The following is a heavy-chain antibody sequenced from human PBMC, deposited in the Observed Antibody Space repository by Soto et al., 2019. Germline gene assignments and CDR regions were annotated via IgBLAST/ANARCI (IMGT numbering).Heavy chain of an antibody. CDR1: GFTFSSYA. V-gene: IGHV3-23*01. D-gene: IGHD5-12*01. CDR2: ISGSGGST. Sequence: EVQLLESGGGLVQPGGSLRLSCAASGFTFSSYAMSWVRQAPGKGLEWVSAISGSGGSTYYPDSVKGRFTISRDNSKNTLYLQMNSLRAEDTAVYYCAKDLGSGYEISGVLAFDIWGQGTMVTVSS. CDR3: AKDLGSGYEISGVLAFDI. J-gene: IGHJ3*02.